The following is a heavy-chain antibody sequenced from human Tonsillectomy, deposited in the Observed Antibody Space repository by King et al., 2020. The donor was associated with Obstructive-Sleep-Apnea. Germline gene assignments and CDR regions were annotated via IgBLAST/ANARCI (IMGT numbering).Heavy chain of an antibody. Sequence: VQLQQWGAGLLKPSETLSLTCAVYGGSFSDYYWSWIRQPPGKGLEWIGEVNHSGSTNYSPSLKSRVTISVDMSKNQFSLKLNSLTAADTAVYYCARGSGAADVNWFDPWGQGALVTVSS. CDR1: GGSFSDYY. V-gene: IGHV4-34*01. CDR3: ARGSGAADVNWFDP. J-gene: IGHJ5*02. D-gene: IGHD6-13*01. CDR2: VNHSGST.